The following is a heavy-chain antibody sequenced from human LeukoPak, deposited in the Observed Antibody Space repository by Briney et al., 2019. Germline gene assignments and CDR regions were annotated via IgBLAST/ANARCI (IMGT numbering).Heavy chain of an antibody. J-gene: IGHJ4*02. CDR2: IEHDGSEE. CDR1: GFTFNIFW. Sequence: GGSLRLSCAASGFTFNIFWMSWVRQAPGKGLEWVADIEHDGSEEYYGDSVRGRFTISRDNAKNSLILQMNSLRGEDTAVYYCARALGNSTGDYWGQGTLVTVSS. CDR3: ARALGNSTGDY. V-gene: IGHV3-7*04. D-gene: IGHD7-27*01.